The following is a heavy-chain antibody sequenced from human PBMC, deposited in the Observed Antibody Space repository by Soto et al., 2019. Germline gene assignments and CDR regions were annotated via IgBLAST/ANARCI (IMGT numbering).Heavy chain of an antibody. J-gene: IGHJ4*02. D-gene: IGHD6-6*01. CDR1: GYTFTHQG. Sequence: QVHLEQSGAEVKKPGASVKVSCKASGYTFTHQGISWVQQAPGQGLEWVGWISTLHGNTDYAQKFQGRVTLSTDTSTSTAYMELKSLRSDDTAVYYCARDPHLSSWRKIDSWGQGTLVTVSS. V-gene: IGHV1-18*01. CDR2: ISTLHGNT. CDR3: ARDPHLSSWRKIDS.